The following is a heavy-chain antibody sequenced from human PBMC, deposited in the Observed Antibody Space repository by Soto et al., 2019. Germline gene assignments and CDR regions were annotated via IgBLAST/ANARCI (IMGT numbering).Heavy chain of an antibody. CDR1: GFTVSSNY. Sequence: PGGSLRLSCEASGFTVSSNYMTWVRQAPGKGLEWVSVIYSAGSTYYADSVKGRFTISRDNSKNTLYLQMNSLRAEDTAVYYCHSGYDSPAFDIWGQGTMVTVSS. V-gene: IGHV3-53*01. D-gene: IGHD5-12*01. J-gene: IGHJ3*02. CDR2: IYSAGST. CDR3: HSGYDSPAFDI.